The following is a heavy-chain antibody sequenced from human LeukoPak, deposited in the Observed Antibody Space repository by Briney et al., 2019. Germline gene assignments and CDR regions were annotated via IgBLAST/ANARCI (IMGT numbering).Heavy chain of an antibody. D-gene: IGHD6-13*01. J-gene: IGHJ6*03. V-gene: IGHV1-8*03. CDR2: MNPNSGNT. CDR3: ARVAGRIAAAGISYYYMDV. CDR1: GYTFTSYD. Sequence: ASVKVSCKAPGYTFTSYDINWVRQATGQGLEWMGWMNPNSGNTGYAQKFQGRVTITRNTSISTAYMELSSLRSEDTAVYYCARVAGRIAAAGISYYYMDVWGKGTTVTVSS.